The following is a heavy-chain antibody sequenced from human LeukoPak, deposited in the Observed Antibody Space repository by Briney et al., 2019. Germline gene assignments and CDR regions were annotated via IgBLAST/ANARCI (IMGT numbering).Heavy chain of an antibody. CDR3: AKVYRSGWSYFDS. CDR2: FTGRDNNI. Sequence: GGSLRLSCAASGFTFSTYAMTWVRQAPGKGLEWVSGFTGRDNNIDYVDSVKGRFTFSRDNSKNTLYLQMTSLRAEDTAVYYCAKVYRSGWSYFDSWGQGAAVTVSS. CDR1: GFTFSTYA. D-gene: IGHD6-19*01. V-gene: IGHV3-23*01. J-gene: IGHJ4*02.